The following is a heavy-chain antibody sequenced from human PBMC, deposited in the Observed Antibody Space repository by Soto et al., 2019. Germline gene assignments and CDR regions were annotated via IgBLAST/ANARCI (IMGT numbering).Heavy chain of an antibody. Sequence: QLQLQESGPGLVKPSETLSLTCTVSSAPVSSSTYTWGWIRHPPGKGLEWIGSIYYSGSTYYNPSLNSRVTVSVDTSKNQFSLKVTSVTAADTAVYYCARLHGYCISSSCHGHYAMDVWGQGTTVTVSS. CDR2: IYYSGST. V-gene: IGHV4-39*01. CDR1: SAPVSSSTYT. CDR3: ARLHGYCISSSCHGHYAMDV. J-gene: IGHJ6*02. D-gene: IGHD2-2*01.